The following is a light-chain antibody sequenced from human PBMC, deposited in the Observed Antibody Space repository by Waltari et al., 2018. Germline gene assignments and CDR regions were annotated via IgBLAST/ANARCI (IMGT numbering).Light chain of an antibody. CDR1: QAISDF. CDR2: FAS. CDR3: QHYDSAPPT. J-gene: IGKJ1*01. V-gene: IGKV1-16*01. Sequence: DIQMTQSPSSLSASVGNTVTITCRASQAISDFLAWYQQKPGKAPKPLIFFASNLESGVPSSFSGSGSGTEFTPTISNLQPEDFATYYCQHYDSAPPTFGQGTKVEI.